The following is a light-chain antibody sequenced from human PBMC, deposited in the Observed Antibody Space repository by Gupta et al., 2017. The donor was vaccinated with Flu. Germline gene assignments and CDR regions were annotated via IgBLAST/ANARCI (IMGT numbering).Light chain of an antibody. V-gene: IGLV3-19*01. Sequence: SSELTQDPDVSVALGQTVRITCQGDSLRSYYASWYQQKPGQAPVLVIYGKNNRPSGIPDRFSGSSSGNTASLTITGAQAEDKADYYCNSRDSSGNHHVVFGGGTKLTVL. CDR2: GKN. CDR1: SLRSYY. CDR3: NSRDSSGNHHVV. J-gene: IGLJ2*01.